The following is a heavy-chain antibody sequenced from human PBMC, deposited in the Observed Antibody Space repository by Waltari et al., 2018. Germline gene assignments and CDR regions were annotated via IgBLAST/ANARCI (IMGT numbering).Heavy chain of an antibody. J-gene: IGHJ4*02. CDR3: AREGGTSGYSGYFDD. CDR2: ISFDGSK. D-gene: IGHD2-2*01. CDR1: GSTFSRHI. V-gene: IGHV3-30*07. Sequence: DLVESGGGVVQPGRSLRLSCTAPGSTFSRHIIHWVRQAPGKGIEGGARISFDGSKYYGASVKGRFTITGDKSHLTVSLQMNSLRPEDTALYYCAREGGTSGYSGYFDDWGQGTLVTVSS.